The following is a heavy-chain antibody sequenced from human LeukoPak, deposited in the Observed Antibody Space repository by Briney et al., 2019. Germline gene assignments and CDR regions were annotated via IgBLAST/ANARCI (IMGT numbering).Heavy chain of an antibody. V-gene: IGHV4-39*01. CDR2: IYYSGST. CDR3: ARVVIVAFDI. J-gene: IGHJ3*02. CDR1: GGSISSSSYY. D-gene: IGHD3-22*01. Sequence: SETLSLTCTVSGGSISSSSYYWGWIRQPPGKGLEWIGSIYYSGSTYYNPSLKSRVTISVDTSKNQFSLKLSSVTAADTAVYYCARVVIVAFDIWGQGTMVTVSS.